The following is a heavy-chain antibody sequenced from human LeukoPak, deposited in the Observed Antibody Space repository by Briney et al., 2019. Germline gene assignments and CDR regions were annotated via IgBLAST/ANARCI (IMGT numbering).Heavy chain of an antibody. J-gene: IGHJ4*02. CDR2: INHSGST. D-gene: IGHD5-18*01. CDR3: ARPNTAMVPYYFDY. V-gene: IGHV4-34*01. Sequence: SETLSLTCAVYGGSFSGYYWSWIRQLPGKGLEWIGEINHSGSTNYNPSLKSRVTISVDTSKNQFSLKLSSVTAADTAVYYCARPNTAMVPYYFDYWGQGTLVTVSS. CDR1: GGSFSGYY.